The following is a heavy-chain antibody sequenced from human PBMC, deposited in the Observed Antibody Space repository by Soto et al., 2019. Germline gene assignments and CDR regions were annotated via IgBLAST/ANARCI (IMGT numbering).Heavy chain of an antibody. J-gene: IGHJ4*02. CDR2: IYYSGST. Sequence: SETLSLSCTVSGGSISSYYWSWIRQPPGKGLEWIGYIYYSGSTYYNPSLKSRVTISVDTSKNQFSLKLSSVTAADTAVYYCARVGTYYYGSGTFDYWGQGTLVTVSS. V-gene: IGHV4-59*12. D-gene: IGHD3-10*01. CDR1: GGSISSYY. CDR3: ARVGTYYYGSGTFDY.